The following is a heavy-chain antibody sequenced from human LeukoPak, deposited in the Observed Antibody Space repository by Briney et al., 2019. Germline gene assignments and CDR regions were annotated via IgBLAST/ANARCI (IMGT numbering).Heavy chain of an antibody. CDR2: IKQGGREE. J-gene: IGHJ5*01. CDR1: GFTFSSYS. V-gene: IGHV3-7*03. Sequence: GGSLRLSCAASGFTFSSYSMNWVRQAPGKGLEWVANIKQGGREEKYVGSVKGRFAISRDDAKSTLYLQMDSLSGDDTAVYYCARDNGGWFDSWGRGTLVIVSS. CDR3: ARDNGGWFDS. D-gene: IGHD3-10*01.